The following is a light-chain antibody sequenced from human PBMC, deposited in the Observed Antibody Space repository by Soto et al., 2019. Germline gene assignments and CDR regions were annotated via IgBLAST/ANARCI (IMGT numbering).Light chain of an antibody. CDR3: CSYAGDSTYV. V-gene: IGLV2-23*02. Sequence: QSALTQPASVSGSPGQSITISCTGTSSDVENYYLVSWYQHHPGKAPNLMIYEVTKRPSGVSKRFSGSKSGNTASLTISGLQAEDEADYYCCSYAGDSTYVFGTGNKLTVL. J-gene: IGLJ1*01. CDR1: SSDVENYYL. CDR2: EVT.